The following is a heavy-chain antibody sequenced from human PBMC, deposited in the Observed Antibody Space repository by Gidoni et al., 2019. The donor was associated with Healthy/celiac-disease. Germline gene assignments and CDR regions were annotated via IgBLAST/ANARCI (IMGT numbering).Heavy chain of an antibody. CDR2: IKQDGSEK. V-gene: IGHV3-7*01. CDR1: GFTFSSYW. Sequence: EVQLVESGGGWVQPGGSLRLSCAASGFTFSSYWMSWVRQAPGKGLEWVANIKQDGSEKYSVDSGKGRFTISRDNAKNSLYLQMNSLRAEDTAVYYCARDGYGDYIYYYYGMDVWGQGTTVTVSS. D-gene: IGHD4-17*01. CDR3: ARDGYGDYIYYYYGMDV. J-gene: IGHJ6*02.